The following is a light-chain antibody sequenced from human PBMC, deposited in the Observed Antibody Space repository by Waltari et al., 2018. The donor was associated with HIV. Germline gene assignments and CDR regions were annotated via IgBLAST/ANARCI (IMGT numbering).Light chain of an antibody. CDR1: QSLLHRSGHKY. Sequence: DIVMTQSPLSLPVTPGEPASISCRSSQSLLHRSGHKYLDWYLQKPGQSPQLLIYLGSNRASGVPDRFSGSGSGTEFTLTISSLQSEDFATYFCQQYDSGPRGITFGQGTMLEIK. CDR3: QQYDSGPRGIT. V-gene: IGKV2-28*01. CDR2: LGS. J-gene: IGKJ2*01.